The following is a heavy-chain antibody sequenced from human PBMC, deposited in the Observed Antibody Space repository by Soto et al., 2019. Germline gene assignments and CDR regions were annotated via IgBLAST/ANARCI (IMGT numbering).Heavy chain of an antibody. CDR1: GGSISSYY. D-gene: IGHD6-13*01. CDR2: IYYNGNT. V-gene: IGHV4-59*08. CDR3: ARLGRVAAAGTKEDFYYYYGMDV. Sequence: QVQLQESGPGLVKPSETLSLTCTVSGGSISSYYWSWIRQPPGKGLEWIGLIYYNGNTNYNPSLTSRVTISVDTSKNPFSLKLSSVTAADTAVYYCARLGRVAAAGTKEDFYYYYGMDVWGQGTTVTVSS. J-gene: IGHJ6*02.